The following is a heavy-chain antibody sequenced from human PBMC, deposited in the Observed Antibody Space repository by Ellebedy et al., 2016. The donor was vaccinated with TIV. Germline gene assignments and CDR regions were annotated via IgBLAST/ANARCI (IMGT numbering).Heavy chain of an antibody. CDR1: GYSYTSHY. CDR2: ITPSDGGT. V-gene: IGHV1-46*01. D-gene: IGHD2-2*01. Sequence: ASEKVSCXAIGYSYTSHYVHWVRQAPGQGLEWMGTITPSDGGTTFAQRFQDRLTMTRDTSTDTVYMDLRSLISEDTATYYCVRVDGYASSQTLWGQGTTVTVSS. CDR3: VRVDGYASSQTL. J-gene: IGHJ3*01.